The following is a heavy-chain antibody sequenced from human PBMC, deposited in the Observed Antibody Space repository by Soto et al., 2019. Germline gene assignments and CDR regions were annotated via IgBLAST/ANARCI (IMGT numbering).Heavy chain of an antibody. Sequence: QVQLQESGPGLVKPSGTLSLTCAVSGGSIRSNNWWSWVRQPPGKGLEWIGEIFHSGSTNYNPSLKPRVTISVDKSKNQCSLKLSSVTAADTAVYYCARVYSGSYSDYWGQGTLVTVSS. CDR1: GGSIRSNNW. D-gene: IGHD1-26*01. CDR3: ARVYSGSYSDY. J-gene: IGHJ4*02. V-gene: IGHV4-4*02. CDR2: IFHSGST.